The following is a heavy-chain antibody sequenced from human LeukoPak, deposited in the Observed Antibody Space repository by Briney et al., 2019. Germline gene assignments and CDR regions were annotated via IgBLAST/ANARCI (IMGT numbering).Heavy chain of an antibody. CDR1: GFTFSSYS. V-gene: IGHV3-30*18. Sequence: GRSLRLSCAASGFTFSSYSMHWVRQAPGKGLEWVAVISYDGSNKYYADSVKGRFTISRDNSKNTLYLQMNSLRAEDTAVYYCAKGSIRRYQPLPSGVDYWGQGTLVTVSS. D-gene: IGHD2-2*01. CDR3: AKGSIRRYQPLPSGVDY. CDR2: ISYDGSNK. J-gene: IGHJ4*02.